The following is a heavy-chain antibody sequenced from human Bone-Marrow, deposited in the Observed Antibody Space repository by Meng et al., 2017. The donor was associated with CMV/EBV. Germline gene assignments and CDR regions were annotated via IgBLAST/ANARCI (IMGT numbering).Heavy chain of an antibody. CDR2: INHSGST. CDR1: GGSFSGYY. CDR3: ARRPAAVAGTSPFDY. D-gene: IGHD6-19*01. Sequence: SETLSLTCAVYGGSFSGYYWSWIRQPPGKGLEWIGEINHSGSTNYNPSLKSRVTISVDTSKNQFSLKLSSVTAADTAVYYCARRPAAVAGTSPFDYWGQGTRVTGSS. V-gene: IGHV4-34*01. J-gene: IGHJ4*02.